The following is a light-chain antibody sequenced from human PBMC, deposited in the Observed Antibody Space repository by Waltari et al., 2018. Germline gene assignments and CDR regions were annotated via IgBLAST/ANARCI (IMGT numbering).Light chain of an antibody. CDR3: QQYGSSVMYT. CDR1: QRLSKNY. J-gene: IGKJ2*01. Sequence: VLTQPPVILSLSPGASATLSCRASQRLSKNYLAWYRQKPGRAPTLLIYGASSRATGIPDRFSGSGSGTDFSLTINRLEPEDFAVYYCQQYGSSVMYTFGQGTKLEIK. V-gene: IGKV3-20*01. CDR2: GAS.